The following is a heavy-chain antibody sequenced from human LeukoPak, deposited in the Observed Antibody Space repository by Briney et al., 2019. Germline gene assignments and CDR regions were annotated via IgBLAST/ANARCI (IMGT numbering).Heavy chain of an antibody. Sequence: GGSLRLSCAASGFTFGSPWMHWVRQAPGKGLVWVSRINSDGSATAYADSVKGRFTISRDNAENTLYLQMNSLRAEDTAVYYCARVASYDFWSGYFRDDYWGQGTLVTVSS. CDR3: ARVASYDFWSGYFRDDY. J-gene: IGHJ4*02. CDR2: INSDGSAT. CDR1: GFTFGSPW. D-gene: IGHD3-3*01. V-gene: IGHV3-74*01.